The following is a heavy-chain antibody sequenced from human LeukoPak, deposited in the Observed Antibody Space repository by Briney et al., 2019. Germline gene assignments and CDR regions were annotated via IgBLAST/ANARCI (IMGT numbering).Heavy chain of an antibody. D-gene: IGHD6-13*01. V-gene: IGHV3-7*03. CDR3: AKSPGYSSSWYDY. Sequence: GGSLRLSCVTSGFTFSRYAMHWVRQAPGKGLEWVANIKKDGSVKYYVDSVKGRFTISRDNSKNTLYLQMNSLRAEDTAVYYCAKSPGYSSSWYDYWGQGTLVTVSS. CDR2: IKKDGSVK. J-gene: IGHJ4*02. CDR1: GFTFSRYA.